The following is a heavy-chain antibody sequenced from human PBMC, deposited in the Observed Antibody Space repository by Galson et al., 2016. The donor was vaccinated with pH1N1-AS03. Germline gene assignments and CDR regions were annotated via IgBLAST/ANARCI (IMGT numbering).Heavy chain of an antibody. J-gene: IGHJ4*02. CDR1: GYLFTNYW. D-gene: IGHD2-2*01. CDR3: ARHASPTSLSYHFDY. Sequence: QSGAEVKQPGESLRISCKTSGYLFTNYWIGWVRQMPGKGLEWMGIFYPSDSDARYSPSFQGQVTFSADKSTATAYLQWSTLKAADTAIYYCARHASPTSLSYHFDYWGRGTLVTVSS. CDR2: FYPSDSDA. V-gene: IGHV5-51*01.